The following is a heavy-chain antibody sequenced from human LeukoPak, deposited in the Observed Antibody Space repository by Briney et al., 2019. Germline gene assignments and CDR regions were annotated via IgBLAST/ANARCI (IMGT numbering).Heavy chain of an antibody. CDR3: ARGRRSSSHDAFDI. J-gene: IGHJ3*02. Sequence: SETLSLTCTVSGGSISGYHWSWIRQPPGKGLEWIGYIYYTGTTNYNPSLKSRVTMSVDTSKNQFSLKLSSVTAADTAVYYCARGRRSSSHDAFDIWGQGTMVTVSS. D-gene: IGHD6-13*01. CDR1: GGSISGYH. CDR2: IYYTGTT. V-gene: IGHV4-59*12.